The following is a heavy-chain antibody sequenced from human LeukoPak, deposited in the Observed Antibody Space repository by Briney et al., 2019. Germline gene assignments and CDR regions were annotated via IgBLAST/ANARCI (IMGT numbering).Heavy chain of an antibody. D-gene: IGHD4-11*01. CDR3: ARGGAPYSNYDDIFAY. J-gene: IGHJ4*02. Sequence: GGSLRLSCAASGFTFSSYEMNWVRQAPGKGLEWVSYISSSGSSIHHADSVKGRFTISRDNAKNSMFLQMNSLRGEDTAVYYCARGGAPYSNYDDIFAYWGQGTLVTVSS. CDR1: GFTFSSYE. CDR2: ISSSGSSI. V-gene: IGHV3-48*03.